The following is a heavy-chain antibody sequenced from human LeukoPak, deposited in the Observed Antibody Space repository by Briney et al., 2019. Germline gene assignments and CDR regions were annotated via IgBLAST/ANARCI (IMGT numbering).Heavy chain of an antibody. CDR3: ARHPAIGSSGSYYFDC. D-gene: IGHD1-26*01. CDR2: IYPGDPDT. Sequence: GEPRQLPSLASGYSFTSYWIAGVRPLPGKGREWMGIIYPGDPDTRYSPSFQGQVTISADKSNSTSSLQWSSLKASDTAMFYCARHPAIGSSGSYYFDCWGQGTLVTVSS. J-gene: IGHJ4*02. V-gene: IGHV5-51*01. CDR1: GYSFTSYW.